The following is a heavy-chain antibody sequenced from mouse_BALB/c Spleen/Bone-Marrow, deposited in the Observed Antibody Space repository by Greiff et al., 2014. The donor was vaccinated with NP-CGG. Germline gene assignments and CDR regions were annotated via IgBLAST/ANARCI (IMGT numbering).Heavy chain of an antibody. J-gene: IGHJ4*01. Sequence: EVQRVESGAELVKPGASVKLSCTASGFNIEDTYMHWVEQRPEQGLEWIGRIDPANGDTKYDPKFQGRADVSADSTSNTAYLQHNSLTSEDPDVYYCARYYYTMAYWGQGTSVTVTS. CDR1: GFNIEDTY. CDR2: IDPANGDT. CDR3: ARYYYTMAY. V-gene: IGHV14-3*02.